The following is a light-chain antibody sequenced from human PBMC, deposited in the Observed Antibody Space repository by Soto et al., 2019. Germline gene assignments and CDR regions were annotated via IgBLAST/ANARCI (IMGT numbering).Light chain of an antibody. CDR1: SSDVGGYDY. CDR3: SSYSISSAYL. CDR2: EIS. V-gene: IGLV2-14*01. J-gene: IGLJ1*01. Sequence: QLVLTQPASASGSPGQSITISCTGTSSDVGGYDYFCWYQLHPGKAPNLMFFEISNRSSGVSYLFSASTAGKASSLTISGLQAEDEAYYFCSSYSISSAYLFGTGTKLTVL.